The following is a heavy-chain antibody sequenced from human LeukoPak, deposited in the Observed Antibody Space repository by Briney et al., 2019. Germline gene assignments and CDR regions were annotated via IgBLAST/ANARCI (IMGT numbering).Heavy chain of an antibody. D-gene: IGHD2-2*01. CDR3: AREYCSSTSCYSYYYYYYGMDV. CDR1: GFTFSSYG. V-gene: IGHV3-33*01. CDR2: IWYDGSNK. Sequence: GSLRLSCAAYGFTFSSYGMHWVRQAPGKGLEWVAVIWYDGSNKYYADSVKGRFTISRDNSKNTLYLQMNSLRAEDTAVYYCAREYCSSTSCYSYYYYYYGMDVWGQGTTVTVSS. J-gene: IGHJ6*02.